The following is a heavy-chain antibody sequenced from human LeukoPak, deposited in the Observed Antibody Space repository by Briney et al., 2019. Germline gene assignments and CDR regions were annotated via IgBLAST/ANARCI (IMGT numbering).Heavy chain of an antibody. CDR3: TRDTDYGSATNYFDH. V-gene: IGHV3-43*01. CDR1: GFTFDDYA. D-gene: IGHD3-10*01. Sequence: GGSLRLSCAASGFTFDDYAMHWVRQAPGKGLQWVSLISWEGDTTYYADSVRGRFIISRDNSRNFLYLHMNSLRTDDTAFYYCTRDTDYGSATNYFDHWGQGTLVSVSS. J-gene: IGHJ4*02. CDR2: ISWEGDTT.